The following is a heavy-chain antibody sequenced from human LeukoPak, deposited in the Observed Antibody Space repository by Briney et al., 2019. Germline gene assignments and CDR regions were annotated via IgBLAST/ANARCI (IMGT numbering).Heavy chain of an antibody. V-gene: IGHV4-39*07. CDR3: ARCHYYDSSGYYYPNPFFDY. D-gene: IGHD3-22*01. CDR1: GGSISSSSYY. J-gene: IGHJ4*02. Sequence: SETLSLTCTVSGGSISSSSYYWGWIRQPPGKGLEWIGSIYYSGSTYYNPSLKSRVTISVDTSKNQFSLKLSSVTAADTAVYYCARCHYYDSSGYYYPNPFFDYWGQGTLVTVSS. CDR2: IYYSGST.